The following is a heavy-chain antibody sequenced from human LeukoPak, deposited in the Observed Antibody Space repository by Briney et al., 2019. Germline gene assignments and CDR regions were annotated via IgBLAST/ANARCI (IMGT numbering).Heavy chain of an antibody. Sequence: PGGSLRLSCGASGFTFSAYWMSWVRLAPGRGLEWVATIKRDGSETLYVDSVKGRFTISRDNAKTSLYLQMNSLRAEDTAAYYCARDPDSDSTGWYYFDYWGQGTLVIVSS. V-gene: IGHV3-7*01. D-gene: IGHD6-19*01. CDR3: ARDPDSDSTGWYYFDY. J-gene: IGHJ4*02. CDR2: IKRDGSET. CDR1: GFTFSAYW.